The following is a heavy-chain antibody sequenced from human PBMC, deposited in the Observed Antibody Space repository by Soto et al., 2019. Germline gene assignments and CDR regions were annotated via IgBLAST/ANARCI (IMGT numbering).Heavy chain of an antibody. J-gene: IGHJ5*02. CDR1: GFTFDDYA. Sequence: EVQLVESGGGLVQPGRSLRLSCAASGFTFDDYAMHWVRQVPGKGLEWISGISWDSGTLGYADSVKGRFIISRDDAKKSLFLQVNSLRGEGTCLYYSAQGRYPTMASPLDQWGQGTLAPVSS. CDR3: AQGRYPTMASPLDQ. CDR2: ISWDSGTL. V-gene: IGHV3-9*01. D-gene: IGHD1-1*01.